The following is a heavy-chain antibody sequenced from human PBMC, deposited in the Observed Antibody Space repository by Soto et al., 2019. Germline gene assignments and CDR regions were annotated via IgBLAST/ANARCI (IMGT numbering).Heavy chain of an antibody. Sequence: QVPLVQSGAEVKKPGASVKVSCKASGYTFTSYGISWVRQAPGQGLEWMGWISGYNGNTKYAQNVQGRVTMTTDTSTSTAYMELRSLRSDDTAVYYCARASVDRTHDAFDIWGQGTMVTVSS. CDR3: ARASVDRTHDAFDI. CDR2: ISGYNGNT. CDR1: GYTFTSYG. J-gene: IGHJ3*02. V-gene: IGHV1-18*01.